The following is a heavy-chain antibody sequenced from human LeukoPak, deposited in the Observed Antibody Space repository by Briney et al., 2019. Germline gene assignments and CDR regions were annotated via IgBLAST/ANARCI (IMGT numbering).Heavy chain of an antibody. D-gene: IGHD6-13*01. CDR2: INPNSGGT. CDR1: GYTFTGYY. CDR3: AGDQRKQLALDY. Sequence: ASVKVSCKASGYTFTGYYMHWVRQAPGQGLEWMGWINPNSGGTNYAQKFQGRVIMTRDTSISTAYMELSRLSSDDTAVYYCAGDQRKQLALDYWGQGTLVTVSS. J-gene: IGHJ4*02. V-gene: IGHV1-2*02.